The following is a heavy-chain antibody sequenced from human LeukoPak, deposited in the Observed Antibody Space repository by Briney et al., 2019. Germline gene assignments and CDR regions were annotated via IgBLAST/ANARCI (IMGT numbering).Heavy chain of an antibody. V-gene: IGHV3-49*04. CDR3: SRDQYRYNYGSGSSGLFDY. Sequence: GGSLRLSCTASGFTFGDYAMSWVRQAPGKGLEWVGFIRSNTFGGTGEYAASVKGRFTISRDDSKSIAYMQMNSLKTEDTAVYYCSRDQYRYNYGSGSSGLFDYWGQGTLVTVSS. CDR1: GFTFGDYA. J-gene: IGHJ4*02. CDR2: IRSNTFGGTG. D-gene: IGHD3-10*01.